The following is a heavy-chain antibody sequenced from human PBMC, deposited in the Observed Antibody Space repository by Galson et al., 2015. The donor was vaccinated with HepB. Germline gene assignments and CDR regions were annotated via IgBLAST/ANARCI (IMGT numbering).Heavy chain of an antibody. V-gene: IGHV3-21*01. CDR2: ISSSSSYI. J-gene: IGHJ4*02. CDR1: GFTFSSYS. D-gene: IGHD4-17*01. CDR3: ARGLHDYGDYSSY. Sequence: LRLSCAASGFTFSSYSMNWVRQAPGKGLEWVSSISSSSSYIYYADSVKGRFTISRDNAKNSLYLQMNSLRAEDTAVYYCARGLHDYGDYSSYWGQGTLVTISS.